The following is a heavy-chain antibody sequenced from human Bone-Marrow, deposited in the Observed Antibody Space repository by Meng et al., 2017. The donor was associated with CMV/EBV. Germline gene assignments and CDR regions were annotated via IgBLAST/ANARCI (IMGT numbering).Heavy chain of an antibody. D-gene: IGHD2-2*01. J-gene: IGHJ2*01. V-gene: IGHV4-34*01. CDR3: ARGYCSSTSCRNYWYFDL. Sequence: GSFSGSYWSWIRQPPGKGLEWIGEINHSGSTNYNPSLKSRVTISVDTSKNQFSLKLSSVTAADTAVYYCARGYCSSTSCRNYWYFDLWGRGTLVTVSS. CDR1: GSFSGSY. CDR2: INHSGST.